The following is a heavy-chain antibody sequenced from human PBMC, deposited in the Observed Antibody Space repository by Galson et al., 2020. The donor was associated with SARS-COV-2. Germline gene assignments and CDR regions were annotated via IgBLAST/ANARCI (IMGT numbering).Heavy chain of an antibody. V-gene: IGHV3-9*01. CDR2: ISWNSRSI. Sequence: GGSLRLPCAASGFTFDDYAVHWVRQAPGKCLDWVPGISWNSRSIGYADSVKGRFTISRDNDKNSLYLQMNSLRAEDTALYYCAKVDYDSFGGDAFDIWGQGTMVTVSS. D-gene: IGHD3-3*01. CDR3: AKVDYDSFGGDAFDI. J-gene: IGHJ3*02. CDR1: GFTFDDYA.